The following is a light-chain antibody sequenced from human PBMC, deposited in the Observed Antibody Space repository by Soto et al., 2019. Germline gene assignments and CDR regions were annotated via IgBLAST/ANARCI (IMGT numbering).Light chain of an antibody. CDR3: CSYAGSSTWV. Sequence: QSALTQPASVSGSPGQSITISCTGTSSDVGSYNLVSWYQQHPGKAPKLMIYEGSKRPSGVSNRFSGSKSGNTASLTISGLQAQDEAAYYCCSYAGSSTWVSGTGTKVTVL. J-gene: IGLJ1*01. V-gene: IGLV2-23*01. CDR2: EGS. CDR1: SSDVGSYNL.